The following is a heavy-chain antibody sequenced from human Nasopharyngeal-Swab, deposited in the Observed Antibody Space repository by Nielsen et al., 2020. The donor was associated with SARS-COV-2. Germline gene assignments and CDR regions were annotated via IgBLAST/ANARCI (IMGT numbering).Heavy chain of an antibody. CDR2: SYYSGST. J-gene: IGHJ6*03. CDR1: GGSISTYY. V-gene: IGHV4-59*01. Sequence: SETLSLTCTVSGGSISTYYWSWIRQPPGKGLEWIRYSYYSGSTNYNPSLKSRVTISVDTSKNQFSLKLSSVTAADTAVYYCARDATTKAYYYYMDVWGKGTTVTVSS. D-gene: IGHD4-17*01. CDR3: ARDATTKAYYYYMDV.